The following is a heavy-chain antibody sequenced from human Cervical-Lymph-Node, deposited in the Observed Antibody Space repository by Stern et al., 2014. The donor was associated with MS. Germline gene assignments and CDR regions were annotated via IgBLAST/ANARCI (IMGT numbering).Heavy chain of an antibody. J-gene: IGHJ4*02. CDR2: ITPNRAGA. V-gene: IGHV1-2*04. CDR1: GYTFTGHY. Sequence: VPLVQSGAEVKKPGASVKVSCKASGYTFTGHYMHWVRQAPGQGLEWMGWITPNRAGANYAQKFQGWVTMTRDTSISTAYMELSRLRSDDTAVYYCARDSSWLYYFDYWGQGTLVTVSS. CDR3: ARDSSWLYYFDY. D-gene: IGHD6-13*01.